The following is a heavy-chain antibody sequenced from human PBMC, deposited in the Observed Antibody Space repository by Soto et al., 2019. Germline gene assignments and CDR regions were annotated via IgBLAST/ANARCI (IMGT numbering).Heavy chain of an antibody. CDR3: ARAENERAGIYRPPDY. V-gene: IGHV4-31*03. CDR1: GASITSGGYY. D-gene: IGHD5-12*01. J-gene: IGHJ4*02. Sequence: QVQLQESGPGLVKPSQTLSLTCTVSGASITSGGYYWSWIRQHPGKGLEWIGYIYYSVTTYYNPSLKSRVNISVDTSKNQFSLNLSSVTAADTAVYYCARAENERAGIYRPPDYWGQGTLVTVSS. CDR2: IYYSVTT.